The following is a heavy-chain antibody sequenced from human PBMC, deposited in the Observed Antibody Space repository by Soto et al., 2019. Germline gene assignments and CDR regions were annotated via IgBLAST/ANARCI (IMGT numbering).Heavy chain of an antibody. V-gene: IGHV1-8*01. CDR3: ALAAELRYVEWSVYRGGNYAMDV. J-gene: IGHJ6*02. D-gene: IGHD3-3*01. CDR1: GYTFSGYD. CDR2: VSPDSGST. Sequence: QVQLVQSGAEVKKPGASVRVSCKASGYTFSGYDINWVRQATGQGLEWMGWVSPDSGSTGYAGIFQGRVTITWGRPRTTADMDLRSLRAEGAAVYYCALAAELRYVEWSVYRGGNYAMDVWGQGTTVTVSS.